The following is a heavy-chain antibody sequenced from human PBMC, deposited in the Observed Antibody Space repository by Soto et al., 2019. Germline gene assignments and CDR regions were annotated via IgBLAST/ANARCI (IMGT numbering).Heavy chain of an antibody. V-gene: IGHV3-20*04. D-gene: IGHD3-3*01. J-gene: IGHJ6*03. Sequence: EVELVESGGGVVRPGGSTRLSCTASGFRFDEYGMSWVRRVPGRGLEWVSGISWNGDRIAYADSVKGRFTISRDNAKNSLYLHMNSLRVEDTAFYYCARDHPPFFYYMDVWGNGTTVIVSS. CDR1: GFRFDEYG. CDR3: ARDHPPFFYYMDV. CDR2: ISWNGDRI.